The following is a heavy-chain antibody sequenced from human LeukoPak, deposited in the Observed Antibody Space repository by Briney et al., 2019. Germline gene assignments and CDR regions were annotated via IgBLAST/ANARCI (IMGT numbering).Heavy chain of an antibody. V-gene: IGHV4-30-4*08. D-gene: IGHD2-2*02. CDR1: GGSISSGDYF. J-gene: IGHJ6*03. Sequence: SQTLSLTCTVSGGSISSGDYFWSWIRQPPGKGLEWIVYIYYSGSTYYNPSLKSRVTISVDTSKNQFSLKLSSVTAADTAVYYCARIGYCTSSSCYTSYYYYYMDVWGKGTTVTVSS. CDR3: ARIGYCTSSSCYTSYYYYYMDV. CDR2: IYYSGST.